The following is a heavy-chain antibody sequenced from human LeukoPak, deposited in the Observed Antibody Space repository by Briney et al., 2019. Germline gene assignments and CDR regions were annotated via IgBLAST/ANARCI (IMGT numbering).Heavy chain of an antibody. CDR1: GFTFSSYA. D-gene: IGHD2-21*02. CDR3: AKDLLSLVVVTATMFDP. Sequence: GGSLRLSCAASGFTFSSYAMSWVHQAPGKGLEWVSAISGSGGSTYYADSVKGRFTISRDNSKNTLYLQMNSLRAEDTAVYYCAKDLLSLVVVTATMFDPWGQGTLVTVSS. CDR2: ISGSGGST. J-gene: IGHJ5*02. V-gene: IGHV3-23*01.